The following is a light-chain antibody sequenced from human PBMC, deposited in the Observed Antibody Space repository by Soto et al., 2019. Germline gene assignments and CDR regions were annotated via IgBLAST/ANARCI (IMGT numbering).Light chain of an antibody. CDR3: QQPISFPIT. V-gene: IGKV1-39*01. CDR2: AAS. J-gene: IGKJ5*01. Sequence: DIQMTQSPSSLSASLGDRVTITCRASQGISTYLNWYQQKPGKAPKLLIYAASSLQSGVPSRFSGSGSETDFSLTIRSLQPEDFGTYYCQQPISFPITFGQGTRLEI. CDR1: QGISTY.